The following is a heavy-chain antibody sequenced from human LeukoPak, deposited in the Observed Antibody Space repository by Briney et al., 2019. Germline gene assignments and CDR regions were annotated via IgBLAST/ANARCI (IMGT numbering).Heavy chain of an antibody. CDR3: ARGASRHFDY. V-gene: IGHV4-4*02. CDR1: GGSISSGNW. Sequence: NPSETLSLTCAVSGGSISSGNWWSWVRQPPGKGLEWIGEIYHSGNTNFSPSLKSRVTISVDKSKNQFSLDPISVTAADTAVYYCARGASRHFDYWGQGALVTVSS. CDR2: IYHSGNT. J-gene: IGHJ4*02.